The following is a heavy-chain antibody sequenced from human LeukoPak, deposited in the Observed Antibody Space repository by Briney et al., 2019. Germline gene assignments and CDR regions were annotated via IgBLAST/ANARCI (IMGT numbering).Heavy chain of an antibody. CDR1: GFTFSSYT. CDR3: ARQGLALNHLFLFHP. Sequence: KSGGSLRLSCAASGFTFSSYTMNWVRQAPGKGLEWVSSISSSGNAINYADSVKGRFTISRDNANNSLSLQMSSLRAEDTAVYYCARQGLALNHLFLFHPWGQGTLVTVSS. V-gene: IGHV3-21*01. D-gene: IGHD1-14*01. J-gene: IGHJ5*02. CDR2: ISSSGNAI.